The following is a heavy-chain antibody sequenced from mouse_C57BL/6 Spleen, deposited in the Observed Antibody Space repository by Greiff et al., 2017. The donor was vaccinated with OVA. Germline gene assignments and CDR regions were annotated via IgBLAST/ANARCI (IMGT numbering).Heavy chain of an antibody. CDR2: INPYNGGT. D-gene: IGHD1-1*01. V-gene: IGHV1-19*01. J-gene: IGHJ1*03. CDR3: ARRATVVAENWYFDV. CDR1: GYTFTDYY. Sequence: VQLQQSGPVLVKPGASVKMSCKASGYTFTDYYMNWVKQSHGKSLEWIGVINPYNGGTSYNQKLKGKATLTVDKSSSTAYMELNSLTSEDSAVYYCARRATVVAENWYFDVWGTGTTVTVSS.